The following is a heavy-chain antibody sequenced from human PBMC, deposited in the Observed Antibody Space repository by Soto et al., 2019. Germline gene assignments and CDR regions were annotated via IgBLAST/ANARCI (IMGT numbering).Heavy chain of an antibody. V-gene: IGHV3-23*01. J-gene: IGHJ6*03. CDR1: GFTFSSYA. D-gene: IGHD3-16*01. Sequence: EVQLLESGGGLVQPGGSLRLSCAASGFTFSSYAMSWVRQAPGKGLEWVSAISGSGGSTYYADSVKRRFTISRDNSKNTLYLQMNSLRAEDTAVYYCAKDYAPIGAGYMDVWGKGTTVTVSS. CDR3: AKDYAPIGAGYMDV. CDR2: ISGSGGST.